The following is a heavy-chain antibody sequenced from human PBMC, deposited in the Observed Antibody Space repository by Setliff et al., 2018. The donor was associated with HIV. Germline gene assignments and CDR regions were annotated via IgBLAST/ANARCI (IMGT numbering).Heavy chain of an antibody. CDR2: IYNSGGT. Sequence: TLSLTCTVSGGSISTGGYYWSWIRQHPGKGLEWIGYIYNSGGTYYNPSLKSRITMSIDTSKNQFSLKLNSVTAADTAVYFCAKGVAGLQYYYYYMDVWGKGTTVTVSS. V-gene: IGHV4-31*03. CDR3: AKGVAGLQYYYYYMDV. CDR1: GGSISTGGYY. J-gene: IGHJ6*03. D-gene: IGHD6-19*01.